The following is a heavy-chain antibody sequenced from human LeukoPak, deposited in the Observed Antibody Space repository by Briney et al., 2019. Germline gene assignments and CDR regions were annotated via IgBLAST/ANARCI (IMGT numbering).Heavy chain of an antibody. CDR2: MYYRGST. CDR3: ARTSSGHYHFDY. J-gene: IGHJ4*02. D-gene: IGHD3-22*01. Sequence: ASETLSLTCTVSGGSISSTSDYWGWIRQAPGKGLEWIGSMYYRGSTYFNASLKSRVTISVDTSKNQFYLKLSSVTAADTAVYYCARTSSGHYHFDYWGQGTLVTVSS. CDR1: GGSISSTSDY. V-gene: IGHV4-39*07.